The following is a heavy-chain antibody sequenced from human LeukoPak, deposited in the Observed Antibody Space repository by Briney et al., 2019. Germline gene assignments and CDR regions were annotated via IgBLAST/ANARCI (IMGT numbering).Heavy chain of an antibody. Sequence: SETLSLTCTVSGGSISSRSYYWGWIRQPPGKGLEWIGSIYYSGSTYYNPSLKSRVTISVDTSKNQFSLKLSSVTAADTAVYYCARLPLGGIAAAGNYYWGQGTLVTVSS. CDR1: GGSISSRSYY. CDR2: IYYSGST. J-gene: IGHJ4*02. D-gene: IGHD6-13*01. V-gene: IGHV4-39*01. CDR3: ARLPLGGIAAAGNYY.